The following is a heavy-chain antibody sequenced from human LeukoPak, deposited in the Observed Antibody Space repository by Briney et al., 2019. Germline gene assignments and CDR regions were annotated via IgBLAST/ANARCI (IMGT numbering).Heavy chain of an antibody. CDR2: IYYSGST. D-gene: IGHD3-3*01. Sequence: SETLSLTCTVSGGSISSSSYYWSWIRQPPGKGLEWIGYIYYSGSTNYNPSLKSRVTISVDTSKNQFSLKLSSVTAADTAVYYCARTSIGGYYYGMDVWGQGTTVTVSS. CDR3: ARTSIGGYYYGMDV. J-gene: IGHJ6*02. CDR1: GGSISSSSYY. V-gene: IGHV4-61*01.